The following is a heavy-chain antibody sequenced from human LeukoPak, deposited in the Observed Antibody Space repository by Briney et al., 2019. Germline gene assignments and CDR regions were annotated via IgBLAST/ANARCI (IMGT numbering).Heavy chain of an antibody. CDR2: IYYSGST. V-gene: IGHV4-30-4*08. CDR3: DRDLGYYDNTDC. CDR1: GGSISSGDYY. D-gene: IGHD3-22*01. J-gene: IGHJ1*01. Sequence: SETLSPTCTVSGGSISSGDYYWSWIRQPPGKGLEWIGYIYYSGSTYYNPSLKSRVTISVDTSKNQFSLKLSSVTAADTAVYYCDRDLGYYDNTDCWGQGTLVTVSS.